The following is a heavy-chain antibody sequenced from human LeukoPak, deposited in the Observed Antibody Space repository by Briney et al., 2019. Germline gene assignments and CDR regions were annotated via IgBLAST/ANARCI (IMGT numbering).Heavy chain of an antibody. D-gene: IGHD5-12*01. J-gene: IGHJ3*02. CDR1: GFTFSSYW. CDR3: ARDGYEFRAFDI. Sequence: GGSLRLSCAASGFTFSSYWMHWVRHAPGKGLVWVSRIKTDGSRTHYADFAQGRFTISRDNAKNTLYLQMNSPRAEDTAVYYCARDGYEFRAFDIWGQGTMVTVSP. CDR2: IKTDGSRT. V-gene: IGHV3-74*01.